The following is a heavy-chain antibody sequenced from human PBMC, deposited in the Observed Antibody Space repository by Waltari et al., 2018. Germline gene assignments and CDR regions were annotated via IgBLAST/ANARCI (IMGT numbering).Heavy chain of an antibody. CDR2: IYHSGST. D-gene: IGHD3-22*01. CDR1: GGSISSYY. CDR3: ARGGWHYFDY. V-gene: IGHV4-59*01. J-gene: IGHJ4*02. Sequence: QVQLQESGPGLVKPSETLSLTCTVSGGSISSYYWSWIRQPPGKGLEWIGYIYHSGSTNYNPSLKSRVTISVDTSKNQFSLKRSSVTAADTAVYYCARGGWHYFDYWGQGTLVTVSS.